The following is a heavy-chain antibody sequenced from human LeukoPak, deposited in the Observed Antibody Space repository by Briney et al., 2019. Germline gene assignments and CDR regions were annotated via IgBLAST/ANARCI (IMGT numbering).Heavy chain of an antibody. CDR2: IYSGGST. D-gene: IGHD3-22*01. CDR3: ARDRVTYDSSGSLDY. V-gene: IGHV3-53*01. CDR1: GFTVSSNY. J-gene: IGHJ4*02. Sequence: GGSLRLSCAASGFTVSSNYMSWVRQAPGKGLEWVSVIYSGGSTYYADSVKGRFTISRDNSKNTLYLQMNSLRAEDTAVYYCARDRVTYDSSGSLDYWGQGTLVTVSS.